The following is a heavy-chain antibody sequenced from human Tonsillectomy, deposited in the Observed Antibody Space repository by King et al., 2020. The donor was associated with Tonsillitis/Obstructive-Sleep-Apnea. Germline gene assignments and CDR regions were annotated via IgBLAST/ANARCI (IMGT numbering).Heavy chain of an antibody. V-gene: IGHV5-10-1*01. Sequence: VQLQQSGAEVKKPGESLRLSCKGSGYSFTSYWISWVRQMPGKGLEWMGRIDPSESYTNYSPSSQGHITISVDKSISTAYLQWSSLKASDTAMYYCARHLRDVYKYAYYYGMDVWGQGTTVTVSS. CDR3: ARHLRDVYKYAYYYGMDV. CDR1: GYSFTSYW. D-gene: IGHD5-24*01. J-gene: IGHJ6*02. CDR2: IDPSESYT.